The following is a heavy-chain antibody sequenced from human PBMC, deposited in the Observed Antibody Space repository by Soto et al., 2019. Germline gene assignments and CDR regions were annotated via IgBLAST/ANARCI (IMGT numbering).Heavy chain of an antibody. Sequence: ASVKVSCKASGYTFTGYYMHWVRQAPGQGLEWMGWINPNSGDTNYAQKFQGWVTMTRDTSISTAYMELSRLRSDDTAVYYCATEGSTGDRGDDAFDIWGQGTMVTVSS. CDR2: INPNSGDT. CDR1: GYTFTGYY. V-gene: IGHV1-2*04. CDR3: ATEGSTGDRGDDAFDI. J-gene: IGHJ3*02. D-gene: IGHD7-27*01.